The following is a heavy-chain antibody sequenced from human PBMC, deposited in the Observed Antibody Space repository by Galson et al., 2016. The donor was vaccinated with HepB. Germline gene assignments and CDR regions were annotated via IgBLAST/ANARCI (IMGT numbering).Heavy chain of an antibody. D-gene: IGHD4-23*01. Sequence: SLRLSCAAPGFTFSSYAMHWVRQAPGKGLEWVAVISFDGSNKYYADSVKGRFTISRDNSKNTLYLQMNSLRAEDTAVYYCARDLWRGGRIDYWGQGTLVTVSS. CDR3: ARDLWRGGRIDY. J-gene: IGHJ4*02. CDR2: ISFDGSNK. CDR1: GFTFSSYA. V-gene: IGHV3-30-3*01.